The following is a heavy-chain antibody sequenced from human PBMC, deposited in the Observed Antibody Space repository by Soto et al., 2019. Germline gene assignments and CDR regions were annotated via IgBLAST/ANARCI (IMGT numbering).Heavy chain of an antibody. Sequence: QVQLQESGPGLVRPSQTLSLTCTASGGSISSGGYYWSWIRQLPGKGLEWIGYIYYTGSTYYNPSLRSRVNISVDKSKNHFSLSLAAVTAADTAVYYCSRAGGVVRVVLVSWYFDLWGRGTQVTVSS. V-gene: IGHV4-31*03. CDR2: IYYTGST. CDR1: GGSISSGGYY. J-gene: IGHJ2*01. CDR3: SRAGGVVRVVLVSWYFDL. D-gene: IGHD3-10*01.